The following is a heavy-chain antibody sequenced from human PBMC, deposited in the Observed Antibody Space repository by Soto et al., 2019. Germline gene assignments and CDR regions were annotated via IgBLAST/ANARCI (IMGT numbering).Heavy chain of an antibody. CDR3: AKPRQITSLLLYYFDY. V-gene: IGHV3-30*18. CDR1: GFTFSSYG. J-gene: IGHJ4*02. CDR2: ISYDGSNK. D-gene: IGHD2-15*01. Sequence: QVQLVESGGGVVQPGRSLRLSCAASGFTFSSYGMHWVRQAPGTGLEWVAVISYDGSNKYYADSVKGRFTISRDNSKNTMYLQMNSLRAEDTAVYYCAKPRQITSLLLYYFDYWGQGTLVTVSS.